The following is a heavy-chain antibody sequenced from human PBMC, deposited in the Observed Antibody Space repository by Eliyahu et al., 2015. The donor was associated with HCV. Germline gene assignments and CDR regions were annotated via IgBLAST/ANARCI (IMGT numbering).Heavy chain of an antibody. CDR3: ARELETIYAADTGGFEI. Sequence: QVHVVQSGAEVKRPGASVRVSCKASGHSFMGYAVHWVRQAPGQSLEWMGWIRIGGSPTVYSQNLKGRVSISRDTSATTVYMDLSSLRYEDTAVYYCARELETIYAADTGGFEIWGQGTMVTVSS. CDR1: GHSFMGYA. D-gene: IGHD6-25*01. CDR2: IRIGGSPT. V-gene: IGHV1-3*04. J-gene: IGHJ3*02.